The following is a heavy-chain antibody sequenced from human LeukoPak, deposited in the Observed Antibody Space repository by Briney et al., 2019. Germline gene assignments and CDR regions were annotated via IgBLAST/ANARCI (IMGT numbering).Heavy chain of an antibody. D-gene: IGHD1-26*01. CDR2: IYHSGST. Sequence: SETLSLTCAVSGGSISSSNWWSWVRQPPGKGLEWIGEIYHSGSTNYNPSLKSRVTISVDKSKNQFSLKLSSVTAADTAVYYCARDPVGATRIFDYWGQGTLVTVSS. V-gene: IGHV4-4*02. CDR3: ARDPVGATRIFDY. CDR1: GGSISSSNW. J-gene: IGHJ4*02.